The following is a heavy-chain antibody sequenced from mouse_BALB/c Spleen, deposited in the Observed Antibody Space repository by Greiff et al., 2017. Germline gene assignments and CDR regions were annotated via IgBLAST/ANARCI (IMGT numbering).Heavy chain of an antibody. J-gene: IGHJ2*01. CDR3: ALWLRGGY. Sequence: VQLKESGAELVKPGASVKLSCTASGFNIKDTYMHWVKQRPEQGLEWIGRIDPANGNTKYDPKFQGKATITADTSSNTAYLQLSSLTSEDTAVYYCALWLRGGYWGQGTTLTVSS. D-gene: IGHD2-2*01. CDR2: IDPANGNT. V-gene: IGHV14-3*02. CDR1: GFNIKDTY.